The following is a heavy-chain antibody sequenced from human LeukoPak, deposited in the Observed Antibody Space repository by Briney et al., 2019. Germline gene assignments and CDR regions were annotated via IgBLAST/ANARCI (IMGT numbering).Heavy chain of an antibody. CDR1: GFTFDDYG. J-gene: IGHJ4*02. Sequence: GGSLRLSCAASGFTFDDYGMSWVRQAPGEGLEWGSGINWNGGSTGYADSVKGRFTISRDNAKNSLYLQMNSLRAEDTALYYCARDRGSLGGFDFWGQGTLVTVSS. CDR2: INWNGGST. CDR3: ARDRGSLGGFDF. D-gene: IGHD3-16*01. V-gene: IGHV3-20*04.